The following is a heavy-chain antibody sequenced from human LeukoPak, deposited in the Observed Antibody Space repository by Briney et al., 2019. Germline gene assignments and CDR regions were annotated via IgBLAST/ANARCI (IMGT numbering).Heavy chain of an antibody. V-gene: IGHV4-61*08. D-gene: IGHD6-19*01. CDR2: IYYSGST. CDR1: GGSISSGGYY. J-gene: IGHJ1*01. Sequence: SETLSLTRTVSGGSISSGGYYWSWIRQHPGKGLEWIGYIYYSGSTNYNPSLKSRVTISVDTSKNQFSLKLSSVTAADTAVYYCARGGWYPESFQHWGQGALVTVSS. CDR3: ARGGWYPESFQH.